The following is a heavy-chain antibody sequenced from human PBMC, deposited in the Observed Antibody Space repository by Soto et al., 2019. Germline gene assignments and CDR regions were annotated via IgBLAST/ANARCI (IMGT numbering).Heavy chain of an antibody. CDR1: GGSISSYY. CDR3: ARGRVTAGPFDY. Sequence: SETLSLTCTVSGGSISSYYWSWIRQPPGKGLEWIGYIYYSGSTNYNTSLKSRVTISVDTSKKQFSLKLSSVTAADTAVYYCARGRVTAGPFDYWGQGTLVTVSS. V-gene: IGHV4-59*01. D-gene: IGHD6-13*01. J-gene: IGHJ4*02. CDR2: IYYSGST.